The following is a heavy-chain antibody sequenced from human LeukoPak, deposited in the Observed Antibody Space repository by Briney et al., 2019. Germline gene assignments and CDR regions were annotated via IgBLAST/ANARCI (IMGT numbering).Heavy chain of an antibody. CDR3: ARYFGSGSYLDY. Sequence: ASVKVSCKTSGYTFTKFAIHWVRQAPGQRLEWMGWINTGNGQTKYSENFEGRVTMTRDTSTSTIYVEVRSLTSEDTGLYYRARYFGSGSYLDYWGQGTLLTVSS. CDR1: GYTFTKFA. CDR2: INTGNGQT. D-gene: IGHD3-10*01. J-gene: IGHJ4*02. V-gene: IGHV1-3*04.